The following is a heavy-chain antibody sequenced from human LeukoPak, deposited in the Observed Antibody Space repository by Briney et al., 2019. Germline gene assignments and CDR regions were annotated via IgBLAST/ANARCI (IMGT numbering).Heavy chain of an antibody. Sequence: PGGSLRLSCAASGFIFTNYFMSWVRQAPGKGLEWVASIKHDGSGKYYVDSVKGRFTISRDNAKNSLYLQMNSLRAEDTAVYYCARAHDKWNGALDIWGQGTMVTVSS. V-gene: IGHV3-7*03. J-gene: IGHJ3*02. CDR3: ARAHDKWNGALDI. CDR2: IKHDGSGK. D-gene: IGHD1-20*01. CDR1: GFIFTNYF.